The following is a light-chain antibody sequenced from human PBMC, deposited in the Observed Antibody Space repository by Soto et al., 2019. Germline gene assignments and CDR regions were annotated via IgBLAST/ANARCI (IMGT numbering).Light chain of an antibody. CDR3: QKYNSAPRT. J-gene: IGKJ1*01. Sequence: IPMTQSPSSLSASLGYRFTITFRSSQGISNYLAWYQQKPGKVPKLLIYAASTLQSGVPSRFSGSGSGTDFTLTISSLQPEDVATYYCQKYNSAPRTFGQGTKVDI. CDR2: AAS. CDR1: QGISNY. V-gene: IGKV1-27*01.